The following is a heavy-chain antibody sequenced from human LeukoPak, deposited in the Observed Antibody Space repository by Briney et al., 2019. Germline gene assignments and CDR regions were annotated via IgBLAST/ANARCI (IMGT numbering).Heavy chain of an antibody. J-gene: IGHJ4*02. D-gene: IGHD2-15*01. CDR2: INWNGGST. Sequence: GGSLRLSCAASGFTFDDYGMSWVRQAPGKWLEWVSGINWNGGSTGYADSVKGRFTISRDNAKNSLYLQMNSLRAEDTAVYYCAKDRGGKGSYFDYWGQGTLVTVSS. CDR3: AKDRGGKGSYFDY. V-gene: IGHV3-20*04. CDR1: GFTFDDYG.